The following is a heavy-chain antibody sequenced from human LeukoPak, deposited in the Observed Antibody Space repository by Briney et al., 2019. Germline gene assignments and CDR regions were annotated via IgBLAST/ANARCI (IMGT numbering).Heavy chain of an antibody. CDR2: ITGSGGGT. Sequence: PGGSLRLSCAASGFTFRSYAMSWVRQAPGKGLEWVSAITGSGGGTYYADSVKGRFTISRDNSKNTLYLQMNSLRAEDTAVYYCAKDGDYCSSTSCYLDHWGQGTLVTVSS. V-gene: IGHV3-23*01. D-gene: IGHD2-2*01. J-gene: IGHJ4*02. CDR3: AKDGDYCSSTSCYLDH. CDR1: GFTFRSYA.